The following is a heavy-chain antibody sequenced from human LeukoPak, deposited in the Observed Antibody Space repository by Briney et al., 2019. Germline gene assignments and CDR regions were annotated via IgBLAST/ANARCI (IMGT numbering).Heavy chain of an antibody. Sequence: SETLSLTCTVSGGSISSSSYYWGWIRQPPGKGLEWIGSIYYSGSTYYNPSLKSRVTISVDTSKNQFSLKLSSVTAADTAVYYCARDRRAQWLVARYFDYWGQGTLVTVSS. CDR1: GGSISSSSYY. V-gene: IGHV4-39*02. CDR3: ARDRRAQWLVARYFDY. D-gene: IGHD6-19*01. J-gene: IGHJ4*02. CDR2: IYYSGST.